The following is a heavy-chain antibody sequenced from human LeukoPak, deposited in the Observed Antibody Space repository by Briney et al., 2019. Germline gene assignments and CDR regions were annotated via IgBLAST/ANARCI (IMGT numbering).Heavy chain of an antibody. V-gene: IGHV3-21*01. CDR2: ISSSSSYI. J-gene: IGHJ4*02. CDR3: ARVGATYCSGGSCYLGLLDY. D-gene: IGHD2-15*01. Sequence: PGGSLRLSCAASGFTISYYKMNWVRQAPGKGLEWVSSISSSSSYIYYADSVKGRFTISRDNAKNSLYLQMNSLRAEDTAVYYCARVGATYCSGGSCYLGLLDYWGQGTLVTVSS. CDR1: GFTISYYK.